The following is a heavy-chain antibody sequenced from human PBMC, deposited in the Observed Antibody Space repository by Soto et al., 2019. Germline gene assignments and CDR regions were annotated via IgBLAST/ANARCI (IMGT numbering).Heavy chain of an antibody. CDR1: GFTFSNYG. V-gene: IGHV3-48*02. J-gene: IGHJ4*02. CDR2: ISSSTATI. Sequence: LRLSCAASGFTFSNYGMNCVRQAPGKRLAWVSYISSSTATIQYADSVKGRFTISRDNAKNSLYLQMNSLRDEDTAVYYCARGGAARPDYWGQGTLVTVSS. D-gene: IGHD6-6*01. CDR3: ARGGAARPDY.